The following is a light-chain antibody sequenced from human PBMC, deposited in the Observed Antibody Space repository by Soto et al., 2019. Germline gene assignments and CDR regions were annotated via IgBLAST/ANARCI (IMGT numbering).Light chain of an antibody. CDR2: GVS. J-gene: IGKJ4*01. CDR3: QQYGISPFT. V-gene: IGKV3-20*01. Sequence: EIVLTQSPGTLSLSPGERATLSCRASQSVNSNYLAWHQQKPGQAPRLLIYGVSSRATGIPDRFSGSGSETDFTLTISRLESEDSAVYYCQQYGISPFTFGGGTKVDIK. CDR1: QSVNSNY.